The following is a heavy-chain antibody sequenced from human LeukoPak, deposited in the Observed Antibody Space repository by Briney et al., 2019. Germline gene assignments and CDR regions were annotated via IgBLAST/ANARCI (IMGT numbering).Heavy chain of an antibody. CDR3: AKAFVGATGDY. V-gene: IGHV3-23*01. Sequence: GGSLRLSCAASGLTFRTYPMSWVRQAPGKGLEWVSAINGPGVTTHYADSVKGRFTISRDNSKNTLYLQMNSLRAEDTAVYYCAKAFVGATGDYWGQGTLVTVSS. D-gene: IGHD1-26*01. CDR2: INGPGVTT. CDR1: GLTFRTYP. J-gene: IGHJ4*02.